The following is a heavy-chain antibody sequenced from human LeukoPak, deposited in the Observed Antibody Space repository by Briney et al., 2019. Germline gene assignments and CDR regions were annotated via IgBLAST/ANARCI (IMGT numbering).Heavy chain of an antibody. CDR1: GFTFSSYA. Sequence: GGSLRLSCAASGFTFSSYAMHWVRQAPGKGLEWVAVISYDGSNKYYADSVKGRFTISRDNSKNTLYLQMNSLRAEDTAVYYCAKDNWAYGSGSPYYFDYWGQGTLVTVSS. D-gene: IGHD3-10*01. CDR2: ISYDGSNK. CDR3: AKDNWAYGSGSPYYFDY. V-gene: IGHV3-30-3*01. J-gene: IGHJ4*02.